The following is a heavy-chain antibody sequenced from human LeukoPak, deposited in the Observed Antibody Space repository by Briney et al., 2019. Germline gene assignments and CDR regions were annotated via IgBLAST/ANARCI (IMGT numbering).Heavy chain of an antibody. V-gene: IGHV3-21*01. CDR3: ARLLADIDY. J-gene: IGHJ4*02. CDR1: GFTFSSYS. Sequence: GGSLRLSCAASGFTFSSYSMNWVRQAPGKGLEWVSSISSSGSYIYYADSVKGRFTISRDNAKNSLYLQMNSLRAEDTAVYYCARLLADIDYWGQGTLVTVSS. CDR2: ISSSGSYI.